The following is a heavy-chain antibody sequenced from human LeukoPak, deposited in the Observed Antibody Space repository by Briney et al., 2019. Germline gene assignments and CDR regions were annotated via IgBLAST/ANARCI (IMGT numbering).Heavy chain of an antibody. CDR1: GFNFRDSA. J-gene: IGHJ4*02. D-gene: IGHD4-17*01. CDR2: SSYDGTNK. Sequence: GTSLRLSCAASGFNFRDSAMHWVRQPPRKGLEGVAVSSYDGTNKYYADSVNGRFTISRDNSKNTLFLQMNNLRLEDTAVYYCAADYGDYVSPSDWGQGSLVIVSS. V-gene: IGHV3-30*04. CDR3: AADYGDYVSPSD.